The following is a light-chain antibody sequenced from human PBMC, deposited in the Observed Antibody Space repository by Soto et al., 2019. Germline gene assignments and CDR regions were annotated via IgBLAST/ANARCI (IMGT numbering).Light chain of an antibody. CDR1: QSVNGW. CDR2: AAS. J-gene: IGKJ1*01. CDR3: QRYNSNPWT. Sequence: DIQMTQSPSTLSASVGDRVTITCRASQSVNGWLAWYQQKPGKAPKLLIYAASNLESGGPSRFSGSGSGTEFTLTISSLQPDDSATYYCQRYNSNPWTFGQGTKVEVK. V-gene: IGKV1-5*01.